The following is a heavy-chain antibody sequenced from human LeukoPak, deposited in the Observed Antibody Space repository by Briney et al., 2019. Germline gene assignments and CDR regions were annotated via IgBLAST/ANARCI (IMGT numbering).Heavy chain of an antibody. V-gene: IGHV4-59*08. J-gene: IGHJ4*02. D-gene: IGHD2-21*01. Sequence: SETLSLTRTASGGSISSDYWSWVRQPPGKRLEWIGYIYYSGSTSYSPSLKSRVTISVDTSKNQFSLRLSSVTAADTAVYYCAREYCRGDGCYYDYWGQGTLVTVSS. CDR1: GGSISSDY. CDR2: IYYSGST. CDR3: AREYCRGDGCYYDY.